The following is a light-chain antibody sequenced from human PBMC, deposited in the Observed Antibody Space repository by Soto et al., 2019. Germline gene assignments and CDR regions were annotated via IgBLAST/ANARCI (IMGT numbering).Light chain of an antibody. CDR1: SSNIGAGYD. CDR3: QSYDSSRSPLYV. V-gene: IGLV1-40*01. J-gene: IGLJ1*01. CDR2: ANN. Sequence: QSALTQPPSVSGAPGQRVSISCTGSSSNIGAGYDVHWYQHLPGTAPKLLIYANNNRPSGVPDRSYGSKSGTSASLAITGLQAEDEADYYCQSYDSSRSPLYVFGTGTKVTGL.